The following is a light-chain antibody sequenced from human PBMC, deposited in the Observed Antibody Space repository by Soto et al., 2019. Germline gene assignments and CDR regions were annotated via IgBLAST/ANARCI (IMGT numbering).Light chain of an antibody. CDR2: DAS. J-gene: IGKJ1*01. CDR3: QQYNNWPPPWT. CDR1: QSISNH. V-gene: IGKV3-15*01. Sequence: DIVMTQSPATLSVSPGERATLSCRASQSISNHLAWYQQRPGQAPRLLIYDASIRATGIPVRFSGSGSGTQFTLTISSLQSEDCAIYYCQQYNNWPPPWTFGQGTKVDIK.